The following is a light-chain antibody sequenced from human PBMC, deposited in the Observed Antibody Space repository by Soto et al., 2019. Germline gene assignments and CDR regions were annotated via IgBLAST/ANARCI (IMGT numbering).Light chain of an antibody. CDR3: QQRSNWPPAIT. Sequence: EIVLTQSPATLSLSPGERATLSCRASQSISIYLAWYQQKPGQAPRLLIYDVFNRATGIPDRFSGSGSGKDFTLTISSLEPEDFAVYYCQQRSNWPPAITFGHGTRLDIK. CDR2: DVF. J-gene: IGKJ5*01. V-gene: IGKV3-11*01. CDR1: QSISIY.